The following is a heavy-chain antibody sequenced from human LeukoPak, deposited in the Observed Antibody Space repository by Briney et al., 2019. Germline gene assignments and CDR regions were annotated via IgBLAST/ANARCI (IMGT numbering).Heavy chain of an antibody. CDR1: GLTVSTNY. CDR2: LYSGSDT. D-gene: IGHD3-10*01. J-gene: IGHJ2*01. CDR3: ARVGDHFHWYLDL. V-gene: IGHV3-53*01. Sequence: GGSLRMSCAASGLTVSTNYMNWVRQAPGKGLDWVSILYSGSDTCYADSVKGRFTVSRDSSKNILSLQMNNLRAEDTAVYYCARVGDHFHWYLDLWGRGTLVTVSS.